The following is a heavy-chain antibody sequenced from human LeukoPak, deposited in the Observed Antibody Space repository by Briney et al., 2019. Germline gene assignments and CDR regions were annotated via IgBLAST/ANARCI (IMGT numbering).Heavy chain of an antibody. D-gene: IGHD1-26*01. V-gene: IGHV3-33*06. CDR2: ISYNAGYK. CDR1: GFTFSNYG. Sequence: GRSLRLSCAASGFTFSNYGLHWVRQAPGKGLEWVAVISYNAGYKHYTDSVKGRFTISRDDSKSTVYLQMNSLRAEDRAAYYCAKENPVGGTNYFDYWGQGTLVTVAS. J-gene: IGHJ4*02. CDR3: AKENPVGGTNYFDY.